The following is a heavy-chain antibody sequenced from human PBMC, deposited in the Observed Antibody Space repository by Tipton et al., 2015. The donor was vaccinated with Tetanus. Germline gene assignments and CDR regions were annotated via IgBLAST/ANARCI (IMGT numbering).Heavy chain of an antibody. Sequence: SLRLSCAASGFTFSTHGMHWVRQAPGKGLEWVALVRYDGARKYYTESVESRFTISRDKSKNTLYLQMDSLRVGDTATYFCAAERFVEWGGPLDCRGQGTLVTVSS. CDR3: AAERFVEWGGPLDC. CDR2: VRYDGARK. D-gene: IGHD3-3*01. CDR1: GFTFSTHG. J-gene: IGHJ4*02. V-gene: IGHV3-33*01.